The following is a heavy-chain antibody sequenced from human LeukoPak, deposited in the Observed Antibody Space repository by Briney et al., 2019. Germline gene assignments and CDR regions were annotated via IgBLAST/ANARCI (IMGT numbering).Heavy chain of an antibody. Sequence: GGSLRLSSAASGFTFSSYGMHWVRQAPGKGLEGVAVIWHDGGNKYYADSVRGRFTISRDNSKNTLYLQMNSLRAEDTAVYYCAKTYGSGSIPSYYFDYWGQGTLVTVSS. CDR3: AKTYGSGSIPSYYFDY. CDR1: GFTFSSYG. CDR2: IWHDGGNK. V-gene: IGHV3-33*06. D-gene: IGHD3-10*01. J-gene: IGHJ4*02.